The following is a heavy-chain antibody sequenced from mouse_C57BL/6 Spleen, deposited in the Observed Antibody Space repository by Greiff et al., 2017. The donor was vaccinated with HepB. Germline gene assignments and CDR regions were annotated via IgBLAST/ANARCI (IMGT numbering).Heavy chain of an antibody. V-gene: IGHV5-6*01. Sequence: EVKVVESGGDLVKPGGSLKLSCAASGFTFSSYGMSWVRQTPDKRLEWVATISSGGSYTYYPDSVKGRFTISRDNAKNTLYLQMSSLKSEDTAMYYCARHGELGPDWYFDVWGTGTTVTVSS. CDR3: ARHGELGPDWYFDV. J-gene: IGHJ1*03. CDR2: ISSGGSYT. D-gene: IGHD4-1*01. CDR1: GFTFSSYG.